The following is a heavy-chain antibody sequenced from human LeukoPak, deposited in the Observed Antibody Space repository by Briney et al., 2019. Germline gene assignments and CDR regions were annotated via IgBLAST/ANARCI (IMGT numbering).Heavy chain of an antibody. Sequence: ASVKVSCKASGYTFTNYDINWVRQATGQGLEWMGWMNPNSGNTGYVQKFQGRVTITRNTSISTAYMELSSLRSEDTAVYYCARSRSGGSGSYPDWGQGTLVTVSS. CDR2: MNPNSGNT. J-gene: IGHJ4*02. CDR3: ARSRSGGSGSYPD. V-gene: IGHV1-8*03. CDR1: GYTFTNYD. D-gene: IGHD3-10*01.